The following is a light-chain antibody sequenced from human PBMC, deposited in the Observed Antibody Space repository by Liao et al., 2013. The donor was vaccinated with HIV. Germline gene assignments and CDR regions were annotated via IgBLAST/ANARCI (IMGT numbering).Light chain of an antibody. CDR1: NIGSKS. J-gene: IGLJ1*01. Sequence: SYELTQPPSVSVAPGKTASITCGGNNIGSKSVHWYQQRPGQAPLLVIYYDSDRPSGIPERFSGSSSGNTATLTISRVEAGDEADYYCQVWDSLSDHYVFGTATKVTVL. V-gene: IGLV3-21*01. CDR2: YDS. CDR3: QVWDSLSDHYV.